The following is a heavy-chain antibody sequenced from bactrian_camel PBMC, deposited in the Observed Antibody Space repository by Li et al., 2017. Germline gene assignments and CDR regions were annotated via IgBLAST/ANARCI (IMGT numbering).Heavy chain of an antibody. CDR2: LDSDGST. Sequence: HVQLVESGGGSVQAGGSLRLSCAASGYTYSSYCMGWFRQAPGKGREGVAALDSDGSTTYADSVKGRFTISKDNAKNTLYLQMNNLNPEDTAMYYCAASSGSTYGCYSGPRWGRPYEYNYWGQGTQVTVSS. CDR1: GYTYSSYC. D-gene: IGHD3*01. J-gene: IGHJ4*01. CDR3: AASSGSTYGCYSGPRWGRPYEYNY. V-gene: IGHV3S26*01.